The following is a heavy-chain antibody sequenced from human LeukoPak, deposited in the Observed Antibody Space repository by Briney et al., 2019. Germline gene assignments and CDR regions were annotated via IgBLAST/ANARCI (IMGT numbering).Heavy chain of an antibody. Sequence: GESLKISCKASGYTFINYWIAWVRQMPGKGLEWMGVIFPGDSDITYSPSFQGQVTVSADKSISTAYLQWSSLRASDTAIYYCARRAHHDAFDIWGQGTMVTVSP. CDR2: IFPGDSDI. CDR1: GYTFINYW. V-gene: IGHV5-51*01. J-gene: IGHJ3*02. CDR3: ARRAHHDAFDI.